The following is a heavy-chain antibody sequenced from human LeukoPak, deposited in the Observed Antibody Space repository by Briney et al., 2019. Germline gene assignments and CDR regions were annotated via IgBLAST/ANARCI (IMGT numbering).Heavy chain of an antibody. J-gene: IGHJ4*02. CDR3: AKDIALDYYDSSGYSN. Sequence: GGPLRLSCAASGFTFSSYAMSWVRQAPGKGLEWVSAVSGSGGSTYYADSVKGRFTISRDNSKNTLYLQMNSLRAEDTAVYYCAKDIALDYYDSSGYSNWGQGTLVTVSS. D-gene: IGHD3-22*01. V-gene: IGHV3-23*01. CDR1: GFTFSSYA. CDR2: VSGSGGST.